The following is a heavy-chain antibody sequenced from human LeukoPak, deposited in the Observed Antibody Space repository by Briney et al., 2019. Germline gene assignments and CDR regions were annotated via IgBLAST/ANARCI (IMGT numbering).Heavy chain of an antibody. CDR2: INHSGSI. Sequence: PSETLSLTCAVYGGSFSGYYWSWIRQPPGKGLEWIGEINHSGSINYNPSLKSRVTISLDTSKDQFSLRLSSVTAADTAVYYCARVTKGSGTDYWGQGTLVTVSS. CDR3: ARVTKGSGTDY. J-gene: IGHJ4*02. V-gene: IGHV4-34*01. D-gene: IGHD3-10*01. CDR1: GGSFSGYY.